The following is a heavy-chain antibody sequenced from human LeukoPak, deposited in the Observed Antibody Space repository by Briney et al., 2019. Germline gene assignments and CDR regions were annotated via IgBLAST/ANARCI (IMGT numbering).Heavy chain of an antibody. Sequence: GGSLRLSCAASGFTFSSYAMSWVRQAPGKGLEWVAVISGSGGTTYYADSVKGRFTISRDNSKNTVDLQMESLRAEDTAVYYCARVPSSGYYYVDWFDPWGQGTLVTVSS. CDR1: GFTFSSYA. V-gene: IGHV3-23*01. D-gene: IGHD3-22*01. CDR2: ISGSGGTT. CDR3: ARVPSSGYYYVDWFDP. J-gene: IGHJ5*02.